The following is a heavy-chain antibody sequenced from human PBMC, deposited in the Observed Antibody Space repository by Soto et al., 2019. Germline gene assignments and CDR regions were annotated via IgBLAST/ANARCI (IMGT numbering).Heavy chain of an antibody. CDR2: INSDESSR. Sequence: EVQLVESGGGLVQPGGSLSLSCVASGFTFSNYWMHWVRQAPGKGLEWVSRINSDESSRAYADSVKGRFISSRENDKNSLSLAMNSLRAEDTAVYYWARGIDFYFDLWGRGTLVTVSS. J-gene: IGHJ2*01. V-gene: IGHV3-74*01. CDR1: GFTFSNYW. CDR3: ARGIDFYFDL.